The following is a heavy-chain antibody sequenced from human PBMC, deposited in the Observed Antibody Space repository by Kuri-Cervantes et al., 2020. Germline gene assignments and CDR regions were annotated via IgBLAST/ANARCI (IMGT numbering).Heavy chain of an antibody. CDR2: ISSSSSYI. Sequence: GESLKISCAASGFTFSSYSMNWVRQAPGKGLEWVSSISSSSSYIYYADSVKGRFTISRDNAKNSLYLQMNSRRAEDTAVYYCARGLEDVWGSYPDYWGQGTLVTVSS. J-gene: IGHJ4*02. D-gene: IGHD3-16*01. V-gene: IGHV3-21*01. CDR1: GFTFSSYS. CDR3: ARGLEDVWGSYPDY.